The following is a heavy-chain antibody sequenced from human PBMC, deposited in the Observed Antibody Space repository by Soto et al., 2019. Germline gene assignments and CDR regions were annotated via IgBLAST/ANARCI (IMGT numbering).Heavy chain of an antibody. CDR3: ARGYCIFASCTLDL. V-gene: IGHV1-18*01. CDR1: GYIFSSFG. D-gene: IGHD2-2*01. Sequence: HVQLVQSGDEVMKPGASVKVSCKASGYIFSSFGISWVRQVPGQGLEWMGWINTYNGDTNYAQTFQGRVTMTTDTSTSTAYMELRSLISDDTAVYYCARGYCIFASCTLDLWGQGNLVNVSS. CDR2: INTYNGDT. J-gene: IGHJ4*02.